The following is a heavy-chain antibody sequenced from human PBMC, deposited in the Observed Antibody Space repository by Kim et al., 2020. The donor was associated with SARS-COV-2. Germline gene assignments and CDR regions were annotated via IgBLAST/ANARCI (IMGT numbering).Heavy chain of an antibody. Sequence: ASVKVSCKASGYTFTSYAMNWVRQAPGQGLEWMGWINTNTGNPTYAQGFTGRFVFSLDTSVSTAYLQISSLKAEDTAVYYCARDLVVVAATVCNWFGPWGQGTLVTVSS. CDR1: GYTFTSYA. D-gene: IGHD2-15*01. J-gene: IGHJ5*02. CDR3: ARDLVVVAATVCNWFGP. CDR2: INTNTGNP. V-gene: IGHV7-4-1*02.